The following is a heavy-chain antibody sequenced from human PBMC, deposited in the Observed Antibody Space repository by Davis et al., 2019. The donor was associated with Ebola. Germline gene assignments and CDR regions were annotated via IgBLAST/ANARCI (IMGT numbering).Heavy chain of an antibody. CDR3: ASGWLRGGLDV. CDR2: TYYNSKWYN. J-gene: IGHJ6*04. Sequence: HPQTPSLTLAIPGDSLSGKSGCWSSTRHSPSRGLEWLGWTYYNSKWYNDYAVSVKRRITINPDTSKNQFSLRLNSVTPEDKALYYCASGWLRGGLDVWGEGTTVTVSS. D-gene: IGHD5-18*01. CDR1: GDSLSGKSGC. V-gene: IGHV6-1*01.